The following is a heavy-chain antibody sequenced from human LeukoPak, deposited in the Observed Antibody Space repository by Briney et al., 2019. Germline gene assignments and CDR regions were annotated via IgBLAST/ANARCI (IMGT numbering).Heavy chain of an antibody. V-gene: IGHV3-15*01. CDR2: IKSKTDGGTT. D-gene: IGHD3-16*02. J-gene: IGHJ4*02. CDR1: GFTFGKYW. Sequence: PGGSLRLSCVASGFTFGKYWMSWVRQAPGKGLEWVGRIKSKTDGGTTDYAAPVKGRFTISRDDSKNTLYLQMNSLKTEDTAVYYCTTEHGYWRYVWGSYRYSPRDYWGQGTLVTVSS. CDR3: TTEHGYWRYVWGSYRYSPRDY.